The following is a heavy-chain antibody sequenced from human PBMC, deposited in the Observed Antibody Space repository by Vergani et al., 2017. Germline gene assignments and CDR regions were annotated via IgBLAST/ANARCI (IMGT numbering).Heavy chain of an antibody. Sequence: EVQLLESGGSLKQPGGSVRLSCAASGVTFSTYAMHWVRQAPGKGLEWVSARTGGGGSTYYADSFKGRFIIPRDNSRDTLYLQMNRLRPEDTATYYCLKDAGSYENFFDSLCKGTLFTISS. J-gene: IGHJ4*02. D-gene: IGHD1-26*01. V-gene: IGHV3-23*01. CDR3: LKDAGSYENFFDS. CDR2: RTGGGGST. CDR1: GVTFSTYA.